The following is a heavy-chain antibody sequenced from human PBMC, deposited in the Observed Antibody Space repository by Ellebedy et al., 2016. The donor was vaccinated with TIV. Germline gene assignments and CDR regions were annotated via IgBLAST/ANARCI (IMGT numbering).Heavy chain of an antibody. CDR1: GDTFTNFD. CDR3: ARYISGSCFHH. J-gene: IGHJ4*02. CDR2: MNPHGNT. V-gene: IGHV1-8*02. D-gene: IGHD5-18*01. Sequence: ASVKVSXXASGDTFTNFDINWVRQAAGQGLEWMGWMNPHGNTGYAQKFLGRVTLSRDTSISTAYMELSSLRSEDTAVYYCARYISGSCFHHWGQGTLVTVSS.